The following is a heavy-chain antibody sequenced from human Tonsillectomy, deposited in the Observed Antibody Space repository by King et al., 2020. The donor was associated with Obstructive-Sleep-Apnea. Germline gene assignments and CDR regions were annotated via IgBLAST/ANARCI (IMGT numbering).Heavy chain of an antibody. CDR3: AGAATVTFFDY. V-gene: IGHV4-34*01. CDR1: GGSFSGYY. J-gene: IGHJ4*02. CDR2: INHSGST. D-gene: IGHD5-12*01. Sequence: QVQLQQWGAGLLKPSETLSLTCAVYGGSFSGYYWSWIRQPPGKGLEWIGEINHSGSTNYNPSLKCRVTISVDTSKNQFSLKLSPVTAADTAVYYCAGAATVTFFDYWGQGTLVTVSS.